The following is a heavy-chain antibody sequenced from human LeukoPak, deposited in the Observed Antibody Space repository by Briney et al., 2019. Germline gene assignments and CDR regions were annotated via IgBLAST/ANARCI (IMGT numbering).Heavy chain of an antibody. CDR2: IRYDGSNK. D-gene: IGHD7-27*01. Sequence: PGGSLRLSCAASGFTFSSYWMSWVRQAPGKGLEWVAFIRYDGSNKYYADSVKGRFTISRDNSKNTLYLQMNSLRAEDTAVYYCAKRLGIETYYYYYMDVWGKGTTVTVSS. CDR3: AKRLGIETYYYYYMDV. J-gene: IGHJ6*03. V-gene: IGHV3-30*02. CDR1: GFTFSSYW.